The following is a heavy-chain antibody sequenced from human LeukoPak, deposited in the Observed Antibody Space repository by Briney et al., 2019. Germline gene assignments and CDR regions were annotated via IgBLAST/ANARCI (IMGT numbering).Heavy chain of an antibody. Sequence: SETLSLTCTVSGGSISGTSYYWGWIRQPPGKGLEWIGNIYYTGTTYYNPSLKSRVTISADTSKNHFSLKLTSVTAADTAVYYCARDFSGYSDYWGQGTLVTVSS. V-gene: IGHV4-39*07. J-gene: IGHJ4*02. CDR2: IYYTGTT. D-gene: IGHD6-25*01. CDR1: GGSISGTSYY. CDR3: ARDFSGYSDY.